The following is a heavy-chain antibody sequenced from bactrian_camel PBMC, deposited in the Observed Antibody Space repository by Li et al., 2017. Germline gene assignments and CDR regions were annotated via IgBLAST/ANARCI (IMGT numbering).Heavy chain of an antibody. D-gene: IGHD1*01. J-gene: IGHJ2*01. Sequence: HVQLVESGGGSAQAGGSLRLSCVLSGFTNRNYCMGWFRQAPGKEPEAVAVVESDGTIMYSESVKGRFTISQDDTKSSVYLEMTMLEPEDTAIYYCAAGFSGLLKAWETLSRWSYWGQG. V-gene: IGHV3S53*01. CDR2: VESDGTI. CDR3: AAGFSGLLKAWETLSRWSY. CDR1: GFTNRNYC.